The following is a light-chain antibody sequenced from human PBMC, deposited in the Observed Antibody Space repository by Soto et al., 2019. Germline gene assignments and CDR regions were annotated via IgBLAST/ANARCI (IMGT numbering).Light chain of an antibody. CDR3: QQSDSTPHT. V-gene: IGKV1-39*01. J-gene: IGKJ2*01. Sequence: DIQMTQSPSSLSASVGDRVTITCRASQSISSYLNWYQQKPGKAPKLLIYAASSLQSGVPSRFSGSGSGTDFTLTISSLQPEAFATYYCQQSDSTPHTFGQGTQLEIK. CDR1: QSISSY. CDR2: AAS.